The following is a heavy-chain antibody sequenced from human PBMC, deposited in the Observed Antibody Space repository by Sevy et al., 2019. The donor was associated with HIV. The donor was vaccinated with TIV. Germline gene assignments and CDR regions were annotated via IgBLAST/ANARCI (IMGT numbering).Heavy chain of an antibody. CDR1: GFTFSSYG. J-gene: IGHJ4*02. D-gene: IGHD4-17*01. Sequence: GGSPRLSCAASGFTFSSYGMHWVRQAPGKGLEWVAVISYDGSNKYYAHSVKGRFTISRDNSKNTLYLQMNSLRAEDTAVYYCAKDPNDYGDYVRTAGFDYWGQGTLVTVSS. V-gene: IGHV3-30*18. CDR2: ISYDGSNK. CDR3: AKDPNDYGDYVRTAGFDY.